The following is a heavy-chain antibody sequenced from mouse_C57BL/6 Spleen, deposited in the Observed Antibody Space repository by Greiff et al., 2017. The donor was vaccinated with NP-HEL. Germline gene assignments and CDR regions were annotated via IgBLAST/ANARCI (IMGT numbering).Heavy chain of an antibody. CDR3: TRGYYSISTRYFDV. CDR1: GFTFSDAW. V-gene: IGHV6-6*01. J-gene: IGHJ1*03. D-gene: IGHD2-5*01. Sequence: EVQLVESGGGLVQPGGSMKLSCAASGFTFSDAWMDWVRQSPEKGLEWVAEIRNKANNHATYYAESVKGRFTISRDDSKSSVYLQMNSLRAEDTGIYYCTRGYYSISTRYFDVWGTGTTVTVSS. CDR2: IRNKANNHAT.